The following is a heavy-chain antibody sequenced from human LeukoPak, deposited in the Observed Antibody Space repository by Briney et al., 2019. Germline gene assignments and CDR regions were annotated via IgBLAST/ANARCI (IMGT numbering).Heavy chain of an antibody. CDR1: GGSISSYY. CDR2: IYYSGST. Sequence: SETLSLTCTVSGGSISSYYWSWIRQPPGKGLEWIGNIYYSGSTNYNPSLKSRVTISVDTSKNQFSLKLSSVTAADTAVYYCARESADYYDSSGYYFDYWGQGTLVTVSS. D-gene: IGHD3-22*01. V-gene: IGHV4-59*12. J-gene: IGHJ4*02. CDR3: ARESADYYDSSGYYFDY.